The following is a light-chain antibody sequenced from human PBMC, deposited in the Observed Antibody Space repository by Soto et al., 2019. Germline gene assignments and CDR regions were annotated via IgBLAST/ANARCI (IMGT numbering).Light chain of an antibody. CDR1: QSISRW. CDR3: QQYSNWPPIT. CDR2: DAS. J-gene: IGKJ5*01. V-gene: IGKV1-5*01. Sequence: DIQMTQSPSTLSASVGDTVTITCRASQSISRWLAWYQQKPGKAPKILISDASILESGVPSRFSGTGSGTEFTLTISSLQSEDFAVYYCQQYSNWPPITFGQGTRLEIK.